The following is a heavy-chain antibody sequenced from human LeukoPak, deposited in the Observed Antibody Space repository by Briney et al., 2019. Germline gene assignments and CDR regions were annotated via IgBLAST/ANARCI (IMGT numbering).Heavy chain of an antibody. CDR1: GGSISSGGYY. CDR3: ARDELKSPAVEYFQH. Sequence: SETLSLTCTVSGGSISSGGYYWSWIRQPPGKGLEWIGYIYHSGSTYYNPSLKSRVTISVDRSKNRFSLKLSSVTAADTAVYYCARDELKSPAVEYFQHWGQGTLVTVSS. V-gene: IGHV4-30-2*01. D-gene: IGHD2-2*01. CDR2: IYHSGST. J-gene: IGHJ1*01.